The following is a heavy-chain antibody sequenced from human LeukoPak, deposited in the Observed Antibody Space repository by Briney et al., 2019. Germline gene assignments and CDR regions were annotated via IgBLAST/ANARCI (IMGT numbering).Heavy chain of an antibody. CDR3: AKVDSGSYYRRWFDY. J-gene: IGHJ4*02. CDR2: ISGSGGST. CDR1: GFTFSSYA. D-gene: IGHD1-26*01. Sequence: GGSLRLSCAASGFTFSSYAMSWVRQAPGKGLEWVSAISGSGGSTYYADSVKGRFTISRDNSKNTLYLQMNSLRAEDTAVYYCAKVDSGSYYRRWFDYWGQGTLVTVSS. V-gene: IGHV3-23*01.